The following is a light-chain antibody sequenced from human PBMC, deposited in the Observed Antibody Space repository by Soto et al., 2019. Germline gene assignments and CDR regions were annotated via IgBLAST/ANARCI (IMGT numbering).Light chain of an antibody. V-gene: IGLV2-14*01. J-gene: IGLJ2*01. CDR3: SSYTSGSTLVV. CDR2: EVS. Sequence: QSVLTQPASVSGSPGQWITISCTGTSSDVGGYNYVSWYQQHPGKAPKLMIYEVSNRPSEVSNRFSGSKSGNTASLTISGLQAEDEGNYYCSSYTSGSTLVVFGGGTKVTVL. CDR1: SSDVGGYNY.